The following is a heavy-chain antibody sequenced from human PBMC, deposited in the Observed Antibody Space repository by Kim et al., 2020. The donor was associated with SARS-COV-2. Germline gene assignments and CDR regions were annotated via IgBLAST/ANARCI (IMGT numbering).Heavy chain of an antibody. CDR3: ARALGGWSNWFDP. V-gene: IGHV4-31*03. CDR1: GGSISSGGYY. Sequence: SETLSLTCTVSGGSISSGGYYWSWIRQHPGKGLEWIGYIYYSGSTYYNPSLKSRVTISVDTSKNQFSLKLSSVTAADTAVYYCARALGGWSNWFDPWGQGTLVTVSS. CDR2: IYYSGST. D-gene: IGHD3-16*01. J-gene: IGHJ5*02.